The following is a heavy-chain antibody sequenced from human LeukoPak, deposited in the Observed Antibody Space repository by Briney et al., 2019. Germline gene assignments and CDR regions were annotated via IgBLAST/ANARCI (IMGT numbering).Heavy chain of an antibody. CDR2: IYSGGST. CDR3: ARSNYYEELFDY. J-gene: IGHJ4*02. Sequence: GGSLRLSCAASGLTVSSNYIWVRQAPGKGLEWVSVIYSGGSTYYADSVKGRFTISRDNAQNLLFLQMNRLRVEDTAVYYCARSNYYEELFDYWGQGTLVTVSS. CDR1: GLTVSSNY. V-gene: IGHV3-53*01. D-gene: IGHD3-22*01.